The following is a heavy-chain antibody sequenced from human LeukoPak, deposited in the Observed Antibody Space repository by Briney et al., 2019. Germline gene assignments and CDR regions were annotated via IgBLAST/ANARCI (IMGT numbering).Heavy chain of an antibody. Sequence: GASVKVSCKASGYTFTSYAMNWVRQAAGQGREWMGWINTNTGNPTYAQGFTGRFVFSLDTSVSTAYLQISSLKAEDTAVYYCAREQPPIVVVPAAMAYYYGMDVWGQGTTVTVSS. J-gene: IGHJ6*02. D-gene: IGHD2-2*01. CDR2: INTNTGNP. CDR1: GYTFTSYA. V-gene: IGHV7-4-1*02. CDR3: AREQPPIVVVPAAMAYYYGMDV.